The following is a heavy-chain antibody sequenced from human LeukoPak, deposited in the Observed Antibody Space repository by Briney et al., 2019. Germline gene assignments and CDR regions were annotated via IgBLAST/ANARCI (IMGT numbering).Heavy chain of an antibody. CDR1: GFTFTSSA. CDR2: IVVGSGNT. CDR3: AANPCTNGVCYEFDY. D-gene: IGHD2-8*01. J-gene: IGHJ4*02. V-gene: IGHV1-58*02. Sequence: TSXKVXXKASGFTFTSSAMQWVRQARGQRLEGXGWIVVGSGNTNYAQKFQERVTITRDMSTSTAYMELSSLRSEDTAVYYCAANPCTNGVCYEFDYWGQGTLVTVSS.